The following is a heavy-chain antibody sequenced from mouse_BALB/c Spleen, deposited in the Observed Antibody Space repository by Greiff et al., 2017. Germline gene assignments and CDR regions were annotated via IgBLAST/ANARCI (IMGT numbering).Heavy chain of an antibody. D-gene: IGHD1-2*01. CDR1: GYNFTSYW. J-gene: IGHJ2*01. CDR3: AREAFITTASFDY. V-gene: IGHV1-55*01. CDR2: IYPGSGST. Sequence: VQLQQPGAELVKPGTSVKLSCKASGYNFTSYWINWVKLRPGQGLEWIGDIYPGSGSTNYNEKFKSKATLTVDTSSSTAYMQLSSLASEDSALYYCAREAFITTASFDYWGQGTTLTVSS.